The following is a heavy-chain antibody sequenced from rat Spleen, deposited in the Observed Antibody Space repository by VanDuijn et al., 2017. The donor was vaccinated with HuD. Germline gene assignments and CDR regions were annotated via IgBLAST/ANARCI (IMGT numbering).Heavy chain of an antibody. J-gene: IGHJ2*01. CDR1: GFTFSNSG. Sequence: EVQLVESGGGLVQPGGSLRLSCAASGFTFSNSGMAWIRQTPTKGLEWVASISTDGGSTYYRDSVKGRFTISRDNAKNTQYLQMDSLRSEDTATYYCTRNAFDYWGQGVMVTVSS. V-gene: IGHV5S14*01. CDR2: ISTDGGST. CDR3: TRNAFDY.